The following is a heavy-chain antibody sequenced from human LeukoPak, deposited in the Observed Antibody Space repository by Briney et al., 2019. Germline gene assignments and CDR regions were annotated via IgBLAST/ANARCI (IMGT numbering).Heavy chain of an antibody. CDR1: GFTVSSNY. Sequence: GALRLSCAASGFTVSSNYMSWVRQAPGKGLEWVSVIYSGGSTYYADSVKGRFTISRDNSKNTLYLQMNSLRAEDTAVYYCARSAGDISTGVNWGQGTLVTVSS. D-gene: IGHD3-9*01. CDR3: ARSAGDISTGVN. J-gene: IGHJ4*02. CDR2: IYSGGST. V-gene: IGHV3-53*01.